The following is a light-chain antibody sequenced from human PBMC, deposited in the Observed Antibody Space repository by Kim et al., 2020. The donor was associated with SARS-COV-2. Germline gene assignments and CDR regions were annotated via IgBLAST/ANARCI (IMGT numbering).Light chain of an antibody. Sequence: GQKVTISCAGSSSNIRNNYVSWYQQLPGTAPKVLIYDNNKRPSGIPDRFSGSKSGTSATLGITGLQTGDEADYYCGTGDSSLSAAVFGGGTQLTVL. CDR3: GTGDSSLSAAV. J-gene: IGLJ7*01. V-gene: IGLV1-51*01. CDR2: DNN. CDR1: SSNIRNNY.